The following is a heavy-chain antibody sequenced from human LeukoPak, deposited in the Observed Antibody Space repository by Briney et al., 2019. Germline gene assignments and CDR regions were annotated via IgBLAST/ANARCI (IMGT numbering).Heavy chain of an antibody. V-gene: IGHV1-2*02. Sequence: ASVKVSCKASGYTFTGYYMRWVRQAPGQGLEWMGWINPNSGGTNYAQKFQGRVTMTRDTSISTAYMELSRPRSDDTAVYYCAREETYYYDSKVNWFDPWGQGTLVTVSS. D-gene: IGHD3-22*01. J-gene: IGHJ5*02. CDR2: INPNSGGT. CDR3: AREETYYYDSKVNWFDP. CDR1: GYTFTGYY.